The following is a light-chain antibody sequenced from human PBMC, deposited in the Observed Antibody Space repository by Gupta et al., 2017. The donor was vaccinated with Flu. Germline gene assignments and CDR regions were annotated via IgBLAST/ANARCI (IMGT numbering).Light chain of an antibody. CDR2: AAS. CDR3: QKYNSAPPA. CDR1: QDIGSH. Sequence: RGTITCRASQDIGSHLSWYQQKSEQRPKLLIYAASSTQSGVPSRFSASGFDTSFTLIITSLQPEDVATYYCQKYNSAPPAFGGGPKVELK. J-gene: IGKJ4*01. V-gene: IGKV1-27*01.